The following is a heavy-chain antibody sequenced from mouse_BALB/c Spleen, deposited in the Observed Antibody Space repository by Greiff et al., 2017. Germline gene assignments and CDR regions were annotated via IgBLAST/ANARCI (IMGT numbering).Heavy chain of an antibody. CDR2: INSNGGST. Sequence: EVHLVESGGGLVQPGGSLKLSCAASGFTFSSYGMSWVRQTPDKRLELVATINSNGGSTYYPDSVKGRFTISRDNAKNTLYLQMSSLKSEDTAMYYCARGYYRYDGAMDYWGQGTSVTVSS. V-gene: IGHV5-6-3*01. CDR1: GFTFSSYG. J-gene: IGHJ4*01. D-gene: IGHD2-14*01. CDR3: ARGYYRYDGAMDY.